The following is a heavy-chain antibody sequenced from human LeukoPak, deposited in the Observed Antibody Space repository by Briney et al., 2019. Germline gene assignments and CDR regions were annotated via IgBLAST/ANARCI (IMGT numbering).Heavy chain of an antibody. V-gene: IGHV4-59*01. J-gene: IGHJ4*02. CDR1: GGSISSYY. CDR3: ARELKVGNTGYYFDY. Sequence: SETLSLTCTVSGGSISSYYWSWIRQPPGKGLECIGYIYYSGSTNYNPSLKSRVTISVDTSKNQFSLNLSSVTAADTAVYYVARELKVGNTGYYFDYWGQGTLVTVSS. CDR2: IYYSGST. D-gene: IGHD2/OR15-2a*01.